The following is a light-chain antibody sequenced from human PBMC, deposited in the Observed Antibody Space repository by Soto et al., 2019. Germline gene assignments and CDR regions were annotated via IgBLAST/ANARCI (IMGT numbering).Light chain of an antibody. CDR2: KAS. CDR3: QQYHSYSYT. V-gene: IGKV1-5*03. Sequence: DIQMTQSPSTLSASVGDRVTITCRASPSVSSRLAWYQQKPGKAPKLLIYKASDLESGVPSRFSGSGSGTEFTLTISSLQPDDFATYYCQQYHSYSYTFGQGTKLDIK. J-gene: IGKJ2*01. CDR1: PSVSSR.